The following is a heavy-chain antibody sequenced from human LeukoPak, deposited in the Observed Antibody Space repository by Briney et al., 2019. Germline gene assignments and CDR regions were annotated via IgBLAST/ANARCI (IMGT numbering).Heavy chain of an antibody. Sequence: PGGSLRLSCAASGFTFDDYAMHWVRQAPGKGLEWVSAITWDSGTIGYADSVKGRFTISRDNAKNSLYLQMNSLRAEDTALYYCAKGAQDYRFDYWGQGTLVTVSS. CDR3: AKGAQDYRFDY. V-gene: IGHV3-9*01. J-gene: IGHJ4*02. CDR1: GFTFDDYA. CDR2: ITWDSGTI. D-gene: IGHD4-11*01.